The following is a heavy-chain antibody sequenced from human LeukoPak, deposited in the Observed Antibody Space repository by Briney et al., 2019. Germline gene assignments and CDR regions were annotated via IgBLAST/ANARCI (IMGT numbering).Heavy chain of an antibody. CDR3: GRSTIFGVIIMQFDP. V-gene: IGHV4-38-2*01. CDR2: IYHSGST. Sequence: SETLSLTCAVSGYFISRGFYWGWIRQPPGKGLEWIGSIYHSGSTYYNPSLKSRVTISVDTSKNQFSLKLTYVTAADTAVYDCGRSTIFGVIIMQFDPWGQGTLVTVSS. CDR1: GYFISRGFY. J-gene: IGHJ5*02. D-gene: IGHD3-3*01.